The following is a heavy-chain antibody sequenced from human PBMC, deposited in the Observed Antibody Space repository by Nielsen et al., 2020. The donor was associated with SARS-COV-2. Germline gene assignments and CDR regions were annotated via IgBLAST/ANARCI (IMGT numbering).Heavy chain of an antibody. CDR2: IGTSADT. J-gene: IGHJ4*02. CDR3: VRGLQVPNGLAHR. V-gene: IGHV3-13*04. Sequence: GESLKISCAASGFTFSGYDMHWVRQATGKGLEWVSGIGTSADTYYPDSVKGRFTISRDNAKNTLYLQMNSLRAEDTAVYYCVRGLQVPNGLAHRWGQGTLVTVSS. D-gene: IGHD3-16*01. CDR1: GFTFSGYD.